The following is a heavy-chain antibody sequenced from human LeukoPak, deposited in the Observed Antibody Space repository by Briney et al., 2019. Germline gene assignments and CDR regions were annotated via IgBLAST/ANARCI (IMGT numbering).Heavy chain of an antibody. D-gene: IGHD6-25*01. V-gene: IGHV1-69*04. CDR3: ARSGSDYYGMDV. CDR2: IIPILGIA. J-gene: IGHJ6*02. Sequence: SVKVSCKASGGTFSSYAISWVRQAPGQGLEWMGRIIPILGIANYAQKFQGRVTITADKSASTAYMELSSLRSEDTAVYYCARSGSDYYGMDVWGQGTTVTVSS. CDR1: GGTFSSYA.